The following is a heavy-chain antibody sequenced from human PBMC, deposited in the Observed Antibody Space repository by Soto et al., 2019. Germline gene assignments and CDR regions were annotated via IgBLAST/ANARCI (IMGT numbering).Heavy chain of an antibody. Sequence: SVQGSCRRSVGIFSSDAFGCVRQAPGQGLEWMGGIIPTSGTANYAQRFQGRATITADESTSTAYMELSSLTSEDTAVYFCARGQGYCSGGICYYYYYGMDVWGQGPTVTVSS. J-gene: IGHJ6*02. V-gene: IGHV1-69*13. CDR2: IIPTSGTA. CDR3: ARGQGYCSGGICYYYYYGMDV. CDR1: VGIFSSDA. D-gene: IGHD2-15*01.